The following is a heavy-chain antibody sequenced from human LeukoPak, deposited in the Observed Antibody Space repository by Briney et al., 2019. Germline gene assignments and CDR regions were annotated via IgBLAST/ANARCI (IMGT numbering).Heavy chain of an antibody. Sequence: SETLSLTCTVFGASISSYYWSWIRQPAGKGLEWIGRIYTSGSTNYNPSLKSRVTMSVDTSKNQFSLKLSSVAAADTAVYYCARDPGGSYYYYYMDVWGKGTTVTVSS. CDR1: GASISSYY. D-gene: IGHD3-16*01. CDR3: ARDPGGSYYYYYMDV. CDR2: IYTSGST. V-gene: IGHV4-4*07. J-gene: IGHJ6*03.